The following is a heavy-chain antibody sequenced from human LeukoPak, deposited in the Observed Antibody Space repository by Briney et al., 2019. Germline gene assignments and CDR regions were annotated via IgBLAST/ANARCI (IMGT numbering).Heavy chain of an antibody. CDR2: ISSSSGTI. D-gene: IGHD6-19*01. J-gene: IGHJ4*02. Sequence: GGSLRLSCAASGFSFSTYSMIWVRQAPGKGLEWVSYISSSSGTIYYADSVKGRFTISKDNAKDSMYLQMNGLTDEDTAVYYCARVRPGWYADYWGQGTLVTVSS. CDR1: GFSFSTYS. V-gene: IGHV3-48*02. CDR3: ARVRPGWYADY.